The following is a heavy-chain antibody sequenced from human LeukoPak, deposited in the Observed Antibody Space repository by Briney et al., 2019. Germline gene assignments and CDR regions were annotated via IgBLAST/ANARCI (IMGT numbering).Heavy chain of an antibody. J-gene: IGHJ4*02. CDR3: ARDIKRGITGTTVDY. V-gene: IGHV4-30-4*08. CDR2: IYYSGST. Sequence: SETLSLTCTVSGGSISSSSYYWGWIRQPPGKGLEWIGYIYYSGSTYYNPSLKSRVTISVDTSKNQFSLKLSSVTAADTAVYYCARDIKRGITGTTVDYWGQGTLVTVSS. CDR1: GGSISSSSYY. D-gene: IGHD1-7*01.